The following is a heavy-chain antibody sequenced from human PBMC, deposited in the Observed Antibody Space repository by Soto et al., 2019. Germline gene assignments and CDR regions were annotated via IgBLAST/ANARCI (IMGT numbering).Heavy chain of an antibody. J-gene: IGHJ4*02. CDR1: GFSLTTDRVG. CDR3: AHAYGGRSLY. D-gene: IGHD1-26*01. V-gene: IGHV2-5*02. CDR2: IYWDDSK. Sequence: QITLKESGPTLVKPTQTLTLTCTFSGFSLTTDRVGVGWIRQPPGEALEWLAVIYWDDSKTYRPSLESRLTITKDTSNNPVALTMTTIDSLDTATYYCAHAYGGRSLYWGQGTLVTVSS.